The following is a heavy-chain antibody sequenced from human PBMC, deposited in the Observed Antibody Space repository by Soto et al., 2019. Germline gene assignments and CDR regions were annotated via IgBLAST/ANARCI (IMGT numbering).Heavy chain of an antibody. V-gene: IGHV4-61*05. D-gene: IGHD6-13*01. CDR3: ARGAEKGPGIAAAGTRTFDY. Sequence: SETLSLTCTVSGGSISSSSYYWGWIRQPPGKGLEGIGSICYSGSTNYTPSLKSRVTIYVDTSKNKFSLKLSSVTAADTAVYYCARGAEKGPGIAAAGTRTFDYWGQGTLVTVS. CDR1: GGSISSSSYY. J-gene: IGHJ4*02. CDR2: ICYSGST.